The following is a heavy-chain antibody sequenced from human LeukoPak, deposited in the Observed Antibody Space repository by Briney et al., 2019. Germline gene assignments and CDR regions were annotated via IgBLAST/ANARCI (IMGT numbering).Heavy chain of an antibody. D-gene: IGHD2-2*01. J-gene: IGHJ3*02. Sequence: GESLRLSCAASGFTFSNYGMSWVRQAPGKGLEWVSGISGSGATTYYADSVKGRFTISRDNSKNMLFLQMSSLGAEDTAVYYCARGRALGYCSSTSCPPWGAFDIWGQGTMVTVSS. CDR2: ISGSGATT. V-gene: IGHV3-23*01. CDR1: GFTFSNYG. CDR3: ARGRALGYCSSTSCPPWGAFDI.